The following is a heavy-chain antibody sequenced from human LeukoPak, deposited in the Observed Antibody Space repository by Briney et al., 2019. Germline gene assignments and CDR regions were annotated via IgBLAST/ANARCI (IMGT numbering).Heavy chain of an antibody. V-gene: IGHV3-30*18. CDR2: ISYDGSNK. J-gene: IGHJ4*02. Sequence: GRSLRLSCTASGFTFSSYGKHWVRQAPGEGLEWVAVISYDGSNKYYADSVKGRFTISRDNSKNTLYLQMNSLRADDTAVYYCAKGGCGDCHTPDFDYWGQGTLVTVSS. CDR1: GFTFSSYG. D-gene: IGHD2-21*02. CDR3: AKGGCGDCHTPDFDY.